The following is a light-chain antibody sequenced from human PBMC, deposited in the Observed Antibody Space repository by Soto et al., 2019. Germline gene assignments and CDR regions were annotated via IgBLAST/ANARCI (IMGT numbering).Light chain of an antibody. CDR3: PQLTSYPLT. J-gene: IGKJ4*01. Sequence: DIQLTQSPSFLSASVGDRVTITCRASQGIRNYLAWYQQKPGKAPKLLIYDAASLQSGGPSRFRGSESGTEFIITISCLQPEDFATYYCPQLTSYPLTFGGGTKVEIK. CDR1: QGIRNY. CDR2: DAA. V-gene: IGKV1-9*01.